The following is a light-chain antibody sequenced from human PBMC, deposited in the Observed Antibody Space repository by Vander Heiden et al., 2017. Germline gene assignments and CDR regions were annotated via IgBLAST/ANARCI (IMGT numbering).Light chain of an antibody. Sequence: DIQMTQSPSTLSASVGDRVTITCRASQSISSWLAWYQQKPGKAPKLLIYDASSLESGVPSRFSGSGSGTEFTLTISSLQPDDFATYYCQHENSFPFTFGQGTKMDIK. CDR3: QHENSFPFT. J-gene: IGKJ2*01. CDR1: QSISSW. V-gene: IGKV1-5*01. CDR2: DAS.